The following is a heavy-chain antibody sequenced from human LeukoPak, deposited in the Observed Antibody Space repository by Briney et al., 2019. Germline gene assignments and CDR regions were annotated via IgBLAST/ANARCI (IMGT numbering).Heavy chain of an antibody. J-gene: IGHJ5*02. CDR2: IYYSGGT. V-gene: IGHV4-59*01. Sequence: PSETLSLTCTVSGGSISSSYWNWIRQPPGKGLEWIGYIYYSGGTNYNPSLQSRVTISIDTSKNQFSLNLRSVTAADTAVYYCARDSLYVTNFFDPWGQGTLVTVSS. CDR1: GGSISSSY. D-gene: IGHD2-8*01. CDR3: ARDSLYVTNFFDP.